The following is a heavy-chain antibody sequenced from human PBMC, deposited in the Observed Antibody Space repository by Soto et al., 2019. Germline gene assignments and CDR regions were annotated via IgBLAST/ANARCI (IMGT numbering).Heavy chain of an antibody. CDR3: ARVPLREYYFDY. CDR1: GGSISSGGYY. V-gene: IGHV4-31*03. Sequence: SETLSLTCXVSGGSISSGGYYWSWIRQHPGKGLEWIGYIYYSGSTYYNPSLKSRVTISVDTSKNQFSLKLSSVTAADTAVYYCARVPLREYYFDYWGQGTLVTVSS. CDR2: IYYSGST. J-gene: IGHJ4*02. D-gene: IGHD5-12*01.